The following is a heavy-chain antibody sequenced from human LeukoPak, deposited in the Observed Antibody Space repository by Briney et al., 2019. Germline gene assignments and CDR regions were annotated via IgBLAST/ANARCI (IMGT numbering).Heavy chain of an antibody. V-gene: IGHV4-31*03. D-gene: IGHD2-2*01. CDR3: ARDKTSTGLVDY. CDR1: GGSINSGAYY. Sequence: SEALSLTCTVSGGSINSGAYYWSWIRQHPGKRLEWIGYIYYSGTTYYNPSLKSRVTISVDTSKNQFSLKLSSVTAADTAAYYCARDKTSTGLVDYWGQGTLVTVSS. CDR2: IYYSGTT. J-gene: IGHJ4*02.